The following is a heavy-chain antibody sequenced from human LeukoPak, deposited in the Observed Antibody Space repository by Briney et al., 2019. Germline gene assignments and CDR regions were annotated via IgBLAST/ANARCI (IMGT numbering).Heavy chain of an antibody. CDR2: INHSGST. D-gene: IGHD3-10*01. CDR3: ARGRGSIGGFGELLRITPPVASGPPFDY. CDR1: GGSFSGYY. J-gene: IGHJ4*02. V-gene: IGHV4-34*01. Sequence: SETLSLTCAVYGGSFSGYYWSWIRQPPGKGLEWIGEINHSGSTNYNPSLKSRVTISVDTSKNQFSLKLSSVTAADTAVYYCARGRGSIGGFGELLRITPPVASGPPFDYWGQGTLVTVSS.